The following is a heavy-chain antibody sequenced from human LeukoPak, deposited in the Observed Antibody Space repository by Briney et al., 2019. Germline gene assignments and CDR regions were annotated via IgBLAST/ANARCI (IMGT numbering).Heavy chain of an antibody. J-gene: IGHJ3*02. CDR3: VSRLVRGVHDAFDI. CDR1: GFTFSDYY. V-gene: IGHV3-11*01. D-gene: IGHD3-10*01. Sequence: GGSLRLSCAASGFTFSDYYMSWIRQAPGKGLEWVSYISSSGSTIYYADSVKGRFTISRDNAKNSLYLQMNSLRAEDTAVYYCVSRLVRGVHDAFDIWGQGTMVTVSS. CDR2: ISSSGSTI.